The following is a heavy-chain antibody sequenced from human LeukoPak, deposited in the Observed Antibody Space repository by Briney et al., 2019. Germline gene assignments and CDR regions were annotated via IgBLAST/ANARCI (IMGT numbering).Heavy chain of an antibody. CDR3: AEPEGGYYDIRPD. D-gene: IGHD3-22*01. Sequence: GGSLRLPCAASGFTFSSYAMSWVRQAPGKGLEWVSAISGSGGSTYYADSVKGRFTISRDNSKNTLYLQMNSLRAEDTAVYYCAEPEGGYYDIRPDWGQGTLVTVSS. CDR2: ISGSGGST. J-gene: IGHJ4*02. CDR1: GFTFSSYA. V-gene: IGHV3-23*01.